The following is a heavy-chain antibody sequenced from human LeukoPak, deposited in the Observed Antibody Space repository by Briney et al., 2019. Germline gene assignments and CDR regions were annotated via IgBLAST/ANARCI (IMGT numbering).Heavy chain of an antibody. D-gene: IGHD6-19*01. CDR2: IYTSGST. V-gene: IGHV4-4*07. CDR3: ARDSSGWSRNYGLDY. J-gene: IGHJ4*02. Sequence: SETLSLTCTVSGGSISSYYWSWIRQPARKGLEWIGRIYTSGSTNYNPSLKSRVTMSVDTSKNQFSLKLSSVTAADTAVYYCARDSSGWSRNYGLDYWGQGTLVTVSS. CDR1: GGSISSYY.